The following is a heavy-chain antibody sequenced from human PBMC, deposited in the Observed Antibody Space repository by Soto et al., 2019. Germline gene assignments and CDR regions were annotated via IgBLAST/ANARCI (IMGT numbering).Heavy chain of an antibody. D-gene: IGHD6-19*01. J-gene: IGHJ4*02. Sequence: PGGSLRLSCAASGFTFSSYSMNWVRQAPGKGLEWVSSISSSSSYIYYADSVKGRFTISRDNAKNSLYLQMNSLRAEDTAVYYCARWNAGSSGGRFKRYFDYWGQGTLVTVSS. CDR1: GFTFSSYS. V-gene: IGHV3-21*01. CDR3: ARWNAGSSGGRFKRYFDY. CDR2: ISSSSSYI.